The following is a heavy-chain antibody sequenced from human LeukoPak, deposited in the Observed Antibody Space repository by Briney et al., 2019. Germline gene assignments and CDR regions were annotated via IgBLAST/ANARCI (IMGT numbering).Heavy chain of an antibody. J-gene: IGHJ5*02. D-gene: IGHD3-10*01. CDR1: GYTFTSYD. CDR2: MNPNSGNT. Sequence: GASVKVSCKASGYTFTSYDINWVRQATGQGLEWMGWMNPNSGNTGYAQKFQGRVTMTRDTSISTAYMELSSLRSEDTAVYYCARSRFGELAWFDPWGQGTLVTVSS. CDR3: ARSRFGELAWFDP. V-gene: IGHV1-8*01.